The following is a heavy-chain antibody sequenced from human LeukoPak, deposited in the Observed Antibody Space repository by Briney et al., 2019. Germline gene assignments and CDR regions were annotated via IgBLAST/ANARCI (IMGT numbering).Heavy chain of an antibody. CDR3: ARLAVVTAIRGNYYYYYYMDV. CDR1: GGSFSGYY. CDR2: INHSGST. D-gene: IGHD2-21*02. J-gene: IGHJ6*03. Sequence: PSETLSLTCAVYGGSFSGYYWSWIRQPPGKGLEWIGEINHSGSTNYNPSLKSRVTISVDTSKNQFSLKLSSVTAADTAVYYCARLAVVTAIRGNYYYYYYMDVWGKGTTVTVSS. V-gene: IGHV4-34*01.